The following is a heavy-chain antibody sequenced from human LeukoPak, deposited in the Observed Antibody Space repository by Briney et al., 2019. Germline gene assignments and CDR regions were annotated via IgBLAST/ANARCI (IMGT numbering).Heavy chain of an antibody. V-gene: IGHV4-39*01. D-gene: IGHD3-22*01. CDR3: ARLLDTSGLFDY. CDR1: GGSISSSLFY. Sequence: SETLSLTCTVSGGSISSSLFYWAWIRQPPGKGLEWIGIVYYSGSTYCNPSLKSRVTISVDTSKNQFSLKLSSVTAADTAVYYCARLLDTSGLFDYWGQGTLVTVSS. CDR2: VYYSGST. J-gene: IGHJ4*02.